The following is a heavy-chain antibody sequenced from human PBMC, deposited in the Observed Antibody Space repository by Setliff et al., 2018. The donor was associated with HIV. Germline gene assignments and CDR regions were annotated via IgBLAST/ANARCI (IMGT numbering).Heavy chain of an antibody. CDR2: ISSYGSYT. CDR3: ARASYASNRGGFFY. Sequence: LRLSCAASGFSFGTYSMTWVRQGPGKGLEWVSIISSYGSYTYYADSVKGRFTISRDNAKNSLFLQMNTLGADDTAVYYCARASYASNRGGFFYWGQGTLVTVSS. V-gene: IGHV3-21*01. CDR1: GFSFGTYS. J-gene: IGHJ4*02. D-gene: IGHD3-16*01.